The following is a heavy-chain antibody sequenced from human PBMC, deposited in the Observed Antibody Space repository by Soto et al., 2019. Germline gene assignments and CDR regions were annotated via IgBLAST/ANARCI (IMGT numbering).Heavy chain of an antibody. CDR3: GKNYYFDN. CDR2: VGVSGAT. Sequence: EVQLLESGGGLVQQGGSLSLSCAASGFTVNSYAMSCLRQAPGKRLEWVSSVGVSGATYYEVSVEGRFTLSSDNAEPTVNLQMNSLRAEETAVYYCGKNYYFDNLGQGTLVTVST. V-gene: IGHV3-23*01. J-gene: IGHJ4*02. CDR1: GFTVNSYA.